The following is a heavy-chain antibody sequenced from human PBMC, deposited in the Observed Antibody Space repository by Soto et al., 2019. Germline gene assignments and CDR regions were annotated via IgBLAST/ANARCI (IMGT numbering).Heavy chain of an antibody. V-gene: IGHV2-5*02. CDR1: GFSLTTSGVG. J-gene: IGHJ4*02. CDR2: IYWDDDK. CDR3: AHRVLRTVFGLVTTTAIYFDF. Sequence: QITLNESGPTQVNPRQTLTLTCTFSGFSLTTSGVGVGWIRQSPGKAPEWLALIYWDDDKRYSPSLKSRLTITKDTSKNQVVLTMAVLDPADTATYYCAHRVLRTVFGLVTTTAIYFDFWGQGTPVAVSS. D-gene: IGHD3-3*01.